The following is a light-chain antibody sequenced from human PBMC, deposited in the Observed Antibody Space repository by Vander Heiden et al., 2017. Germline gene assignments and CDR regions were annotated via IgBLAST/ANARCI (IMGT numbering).Light chain of an antibody. J-gene: IGLJ2*01. CDR1: SSDVGGYKY. Sequence: QSALTQPASVSGSPGQSITISCTGTSSDVGGYKYVSWYQQHPGKAPKLMIYDVSNRPSGVSNRFSCSKSGNTASLTISGLQAEDEADYYCSSYTSSSTLGVVFGGGTKLTVL. CDR2: DVS. CDR3: SSYTSSSTLGVV. V-gene: IGLV2-14*01.